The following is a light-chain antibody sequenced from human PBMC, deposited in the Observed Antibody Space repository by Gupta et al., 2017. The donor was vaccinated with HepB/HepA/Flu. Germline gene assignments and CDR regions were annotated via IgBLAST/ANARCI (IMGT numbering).Light chain of an antibody. Sequence: QSVLTQPPSASGTPGQRVTISCSGSSSNIGFNFVYWYQQLPGTAPKLLIYKNNQRPSGVPDRISGSKSGTSDSLTISGLRSDDEAEYYCEASDDRFSAWVFGGGTKLTVL. CDR2: KNN. V-gene: IGLV1-47*01. CDR3: EASDDRFSAWV. CDR1: SSNIGFNF. J-gene: IGLJ3*02.